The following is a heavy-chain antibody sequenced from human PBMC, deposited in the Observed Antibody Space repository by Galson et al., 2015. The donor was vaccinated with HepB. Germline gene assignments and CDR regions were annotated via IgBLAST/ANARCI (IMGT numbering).Heavy chain of an antibody. V-gene: IGHV3-13*05. D-gene: IGHD1-14*01. CDR2: IAIAGDP. CDR1: GFTFGTHD. Sequence: SLRLSCAASGFTFGTHDMHWVRQATGKGPGWVSGIAIAGDPFYSDSVKGRFTISRENAENSLSLQMNSLRVGDTAVYYCVRGGGGSTWTAFDIWGQGTVVTVSS. J-gene: IGHJ3*02. CDR3: VRGGGGSTWTAFDI.